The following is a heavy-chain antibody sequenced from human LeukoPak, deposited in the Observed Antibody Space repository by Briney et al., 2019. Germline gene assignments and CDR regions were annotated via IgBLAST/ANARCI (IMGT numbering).Heavy chain of an antibody. CDR3: ARDRFAAAGYFDY. D-gene: IGHD6-13*01. CDR1: GFTFNTYA. Sequence: GGSLRLSCAASGFTFNTYAMTWVRQAPGKGLEWVSAISGRDGSTYYADSVKGRFTISRDNAKNSLYLQMNSLRAEDTAVYYCARDRFAAAGYFDYWGQGTLVTVSS. CDR2: ISGRDGST. V-gene: IGHV3-23*01. J-gene: IGHJ4*02.